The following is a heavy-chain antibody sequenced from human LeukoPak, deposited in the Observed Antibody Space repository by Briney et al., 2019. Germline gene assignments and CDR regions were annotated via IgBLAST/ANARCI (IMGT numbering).Heavy chain of an antibody. D-gene: IGHD3-3*01. CDR3: ARSLWSGYYKGYYFDY. Sequence: SETLSLTCTVSGGSISSYYWSWIRQPPGKGLEWIGYIYYSGSTNYNPSLKSRVTISVDTSKNQFSLKLSSVTAPDTAVYYCARSLWSGYYKGYYFDYWGQGTLVTVSS. CDR1: GGSISSYY. J-gene: IGHJ4*02. CDR2: IYYSGST. V-gene: IGHV4-59*08.